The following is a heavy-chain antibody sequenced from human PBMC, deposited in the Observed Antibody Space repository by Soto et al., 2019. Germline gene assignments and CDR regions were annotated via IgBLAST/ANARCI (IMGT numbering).Heavy chain of an antibody. V-gene: IGHV3-15*01. D-gene: IGHD3-16*02. CDR3: TTAVGMITLGGVIAQDYFDY. CDR1: GFTVSNAW. Sequence: EVQLVESGGGLVKPGGSLRLSCAASGFTVSNAWKSWVRQAPGKGLEWVGRIKSKTDGGTTDYAAPVKGRFTISRDDSKNTLYLQMNSLKTEDTAVYYCTTAVGMITLGGVIAQDYFDYWGQGTLVTVSS. J-gene: IGHJ4*02. CDR2: IKSKTDGGTT.